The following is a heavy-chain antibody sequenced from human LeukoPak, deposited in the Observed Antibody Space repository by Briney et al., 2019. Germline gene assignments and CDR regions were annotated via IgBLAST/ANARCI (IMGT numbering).Heavy chain of an antibody. V-gene: IGHV1-8*01. J-gene: IGHJ6*03. D-gene: IGHD3-10*01. CDR3: ARGGMTYYYMDV. CDR2: MNPNSGNT. CDR1: GYTFTSYD. Sequence: ASVKVSCKASGYTFTSYDINWVRQATGQGLEWMGWMNPNSGNTGYAQKFQGRVTMTRNTSISTAYMELSSLRSEDTAVYYCARGGMTYYYMDVWGKGTTVTVSS.